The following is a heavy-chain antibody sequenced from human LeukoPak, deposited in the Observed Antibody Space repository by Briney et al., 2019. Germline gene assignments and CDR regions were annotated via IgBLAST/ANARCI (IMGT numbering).Heavy chain of an antibody. Sequence: NPSETLSLTCTVSGGSISSRSYYWGWIRQPPGKGLEWIGSMYHSGSTYYNPSLKSRVTISVDTSKNQFSLKLSSVTAADTAVYYCASKYCSSTSCAIGLVDYWGQGTLVIVSS. CDR1: GGSISSRSYY. V-gene: IGHV4-39*01. J-gene: IGHJ4*02. CDR2: MYHSGST. D-gene: IGHD2-2*01. CDR3: ASKYCSSTSCAIGLVDY.